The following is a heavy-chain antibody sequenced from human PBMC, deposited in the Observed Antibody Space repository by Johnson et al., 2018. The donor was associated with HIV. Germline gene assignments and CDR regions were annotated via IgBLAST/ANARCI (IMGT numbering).Heavy chain of an antibody. D-gene: IGHD1-26*01. CDR3: AREGGSYKDDAFDI. CDR2: IHWKGGST. Sequence: MQLVESGGGVVRPGGSQRSSGAPSGFIFDDYGMSWVPQAPGKGREWVPGIHWKGGSTGYGDSGKGQVTISRDNAKNSLYLQMNSRRAEDTALYYCAREGGSYKDDAFDIWGQGTVVTVSS. V-gene: IGHV3-20*04. J-gene: IGHJ3*02. CDR1: GFIFDDYG.